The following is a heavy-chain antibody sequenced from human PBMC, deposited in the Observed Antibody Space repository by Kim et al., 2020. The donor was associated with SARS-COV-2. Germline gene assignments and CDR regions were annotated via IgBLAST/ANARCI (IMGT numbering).Heavy chain of an antibody. CDR2: IYYSGST. J-gene: IGHJ5*02. V-gene: IGHV4-39*01. CDR3: ARHHVGITIMVVVAARFDP. Sequence: SETLSLTCTVSGGSISSSSYYWGWIRQPPGKGLEWIGSIYYSGSTYYNPSLKSRVTISVDTSKNQFSLKLSSVTAADTAVYYCARHHVGITIMVVVAARFDPWGQGTLVTVSS. D-gene: IGHD3-22*01. CDR1: GGSISSSSYY.